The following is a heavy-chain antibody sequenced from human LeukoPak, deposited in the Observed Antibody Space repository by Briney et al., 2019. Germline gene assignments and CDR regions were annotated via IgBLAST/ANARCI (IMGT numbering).Heavy chain of an antibody. V-gene: IGHV3-64*04. D-gene: IGHD6-19*01. CDR3: ARFSRIAVAGTRYFDY. J-gene: IGHJ4*02. Sequence: GGSLRLSCSASGFTFSSYAMHCVRQAPAQGLEYVSAISSNGGSTYYAGSLKGRFTISRDNAKNSLYLQMNSLRDEDTAVYYCARFSRIAVAGTRYFDYWGQGTLVTVSS. CDR2: ISSNGGST. CDR1: GFTFSSYA.